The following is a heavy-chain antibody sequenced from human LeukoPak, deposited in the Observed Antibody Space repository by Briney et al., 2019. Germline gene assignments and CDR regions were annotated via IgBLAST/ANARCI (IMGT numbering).Heavy chain of an antibody. D-gene: IGHD6-13*01. CDR2: ISEYIGKA. Sequence: ASVKVSCTASGYTFTSYDISWVRQAPGQGLEWMGWISEYIGKANYAQKFQGRVTMTTDTSTSTAYMDLRSLRSDDTAVYYCARKGIAAAGVDYWGQGTLVTVSS. CDR1: GYTFTSYD. V-gene: IGHV1-18*01. J-gene: IGHJ4*02. CDR3: ARKGIAAAGVDY.